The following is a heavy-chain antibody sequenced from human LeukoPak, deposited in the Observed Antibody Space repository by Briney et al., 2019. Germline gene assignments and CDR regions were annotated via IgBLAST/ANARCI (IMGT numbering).Heavy chain of an antibody. CDR2: IYYSGST. V-gene: IGHV4-31*03. D-gene: IGHD3-3*01. J-gene: IGHJ5*02. CDR3: ARGRGGQYDFWSGYPPHINWFDP. Sequence: PSQTLSLTCTVSGGSISSGGYYWSWIRQHPGKGLEWIGYIYYSGSTYYNPSLKSRVTISVDTSKNQFSLKLSSVTAADTAVYYCARGRGGQYDFWSGYPPHINWFDPWGQGTLVTVSS. CDR1: GGSISSGGYY.